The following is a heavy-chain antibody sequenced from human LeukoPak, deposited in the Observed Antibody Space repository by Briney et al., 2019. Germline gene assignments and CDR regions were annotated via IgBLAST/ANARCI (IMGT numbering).Heavy chain of an antibody. Sequence: PGRSLRLSCAASGFTFSSYGMHWVRQAPGKGLEWVAVISYDGSNKYYADSVKGRFTISRDNSKNTLYLQMNSLRAEDTAVYYCARDALSDYGGAFDIWGQGTMVTVSS. CDR2: ISYDGSNK. CDR1: GFTFSSYG. CDR3: ARDALSDYGGAFDI. J-gene: IGHJ3*02. D-gene: IGHD4-23*01. V-gene: IGHV3-30*03.